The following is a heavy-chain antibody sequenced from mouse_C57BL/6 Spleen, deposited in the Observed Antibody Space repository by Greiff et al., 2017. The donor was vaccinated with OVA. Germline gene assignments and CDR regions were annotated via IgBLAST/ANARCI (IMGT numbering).Heavy chain of an antibody. V-gene: IGHV14-4*01. CDR1: GFNIKDDY. CDR2: IDPENGDT. CDR3: TKVITTVVGGAMDY. Sequence: VQLQQSGAELVRPGASVKLSCTASGFNIKDDYMHWVKQRPEQGLEWIGWIDPENGDTEYASKFQGKATITADTSSNTAYLQLSSLTSEDTAVYYCTKVITTVVGGAMDYWGQGTSVTVSS. D-gene: IGHD1-1*01. J-gene: IGHJ4*01.